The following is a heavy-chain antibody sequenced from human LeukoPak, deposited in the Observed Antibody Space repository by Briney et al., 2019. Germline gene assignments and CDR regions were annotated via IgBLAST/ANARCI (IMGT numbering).Heavy chain of an antibody. CDR2: ISPYNGNT. D-gene: IGHD3-22*01. CDR3: ARGPHERSGYPDD. CDR1: GYTFNTYG. V-gene: IGHV1-18*01. Sequence: VASVKVSCKPSGYTFNTYGITWVRQAPGQGLEWMGWISPYNGNTNYAQKFQGRVTLTTDTSTSTAYMELRSLRSDDTAVYYCARGPHERSGYPDDWGQGTLVIVSS. J-gene: IGHJ4*02.